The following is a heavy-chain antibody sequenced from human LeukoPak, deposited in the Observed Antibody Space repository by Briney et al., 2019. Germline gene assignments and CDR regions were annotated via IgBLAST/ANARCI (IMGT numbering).Heavy chain of an antibody. CDR3: ARDSSSGYRPPPWDY. D-gene: IGHD3-22*01. CDR1: GFTFSSYS. Sequence: PGGTLRLSCAASGFTFSSYSMNWVRQAPGKGLERVSSISSRSSYIYYADSVKGRFTISRDNAKNSMYPQRNSLRAEDTAVYYCARDSSSGYRPPPWDYWGQGTLVTVSS. J-gene: IGHJ4*02. V-gene: IGHV3-21*01. CDR2: ISSRSSYI.